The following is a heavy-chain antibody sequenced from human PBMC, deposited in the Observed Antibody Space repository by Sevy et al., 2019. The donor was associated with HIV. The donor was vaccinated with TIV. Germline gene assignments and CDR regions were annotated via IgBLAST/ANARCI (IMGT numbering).Heavy chain of an antibody. Sequence: SETLSLTCTVSGGSITSLYWNWIRQPPGKGLEWIANIYYNGHINYNPSLKSRVTLSLDTSKNQLSLRLSSVTAADTAMYYCAGGNAWGRGNSWGQGTLVTVSS. CDR2: IYYNGHI. V-gene: IGHV4-59*08. CDR1: GGSITSLY. CDR3: AGGNAWGRGNS. D-gene: IGHD1-26*01. J-gene: IGHJ4*02.